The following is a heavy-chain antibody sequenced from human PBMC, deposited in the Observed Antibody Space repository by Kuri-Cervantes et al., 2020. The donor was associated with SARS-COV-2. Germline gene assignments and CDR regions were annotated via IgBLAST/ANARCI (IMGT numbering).Heavy chain of an antibody. Sequence: ASVKVSCKASGYTFTSYDINWVRQATGQGLEWMGWMNPNSGNTGYAQKFQGRVTITRNTSISTAYMELSSLRSEDTAVYYCAGGRKYCSSTSCYTVWYFDLWGRGTLVTVSS. J-gene: IGHJ2*01. V-gene: IGHV1-8*03. CDR3: AGGRKYCSSTSCYTVWYFDL. D-gene: IGHD2-2*02. CDR2: MNPNSGNT. CDR1: GYTFTSYD.